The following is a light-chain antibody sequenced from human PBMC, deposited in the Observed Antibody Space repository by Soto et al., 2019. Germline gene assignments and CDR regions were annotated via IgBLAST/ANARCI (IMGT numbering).Light chain of an antibody. CDR1: QAISTY. V-gene: IGKV1-9*01. CDR2: AAS. CDR3: QQLTSYPIT. Sequence: IQLTQSPSSLSASVGDRVTISCRASQAISTYLAWYQQKPGKAPQLLIFAASTLHSGVPSRFSGSGSGTDFTLTISSLQPEDLATYYCQQLTSYPITFGQGTRLEIK. J-gene: IGKJ5*01.